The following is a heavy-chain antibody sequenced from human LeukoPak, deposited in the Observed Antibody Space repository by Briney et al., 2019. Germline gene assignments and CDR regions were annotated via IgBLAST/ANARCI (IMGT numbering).Heavy chain of an antibody. CDR1: GFTVSSNY. CDR3: ARVSCSSTSCPFDY. Sequence: GRSLRLSCAASGFTVSSNYMSWVRQAPGKGLEWVSVIYSGGSTYYADSVKGRFTISRDNSKNTLYLQMNSLRAEDTAVYYCARVSCSSTSCPFDYWGQGTLVTVSS. J-gene: IGHJ4*02. D-gene: IGHD2-2*01. CDR2: IYSGGST. V-gene: IGHV3-66*02.